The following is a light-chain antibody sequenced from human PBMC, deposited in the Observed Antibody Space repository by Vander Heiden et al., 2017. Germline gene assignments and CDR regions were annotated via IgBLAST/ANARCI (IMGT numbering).Light chain of an antibody. CDR2: DAS. CDR3: QHRSNWPT. Sequence: EIVLTQSPATLSLSPGERATLPCRASQSIRSYLAWYQHKPGQPPRLLIYDASNRATGIPARFSGSGSGTDFTLTISSLEAEDFAVYYCQHRSNWPTFGGGSKVEIK. J-gene: IGKJ4*01. CDR1: QSIRSY. V-gene: IGKV3-11*01.